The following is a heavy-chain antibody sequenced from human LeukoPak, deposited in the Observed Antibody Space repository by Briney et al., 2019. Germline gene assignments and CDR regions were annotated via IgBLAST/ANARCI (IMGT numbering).Heavy chain of an antibody. CDR3: ARDQYSYAHAAH. CDR2: IYSGGTT. Sequence: GGSLRLSCAASGFTVSSNYMSWVRQAPGKGLEWVSVIYSGGTTYYADSVKGRFTISRDNSKNTLHLQMNSLRAEDTAVYYCARDQYSYAHAAHWGQGTLVTVSS. J-gene: IGHJ4*02. CDR1: GFTVSSNY. D-gene: IGHD5-18*01. V-gene: IGHV3-66*01.